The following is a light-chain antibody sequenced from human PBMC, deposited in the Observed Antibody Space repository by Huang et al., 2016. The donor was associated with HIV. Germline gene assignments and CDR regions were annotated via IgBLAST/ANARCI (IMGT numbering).Light chain of an antibody. Sequence: DIQMTQSPSSLSASVGDRVTITCRASQGISNSLAWYQQKPGKAPKLLLYAASRLESCVPDRFSRRGSGTDYTLTICRLQPEDFATYSSQQYYSTPLFTFGPGTKVDIK. CDR3: QQYYSTPLFT. CDR1: QGISNS. CDR2: AAS. V-gene: IGKV1-NL1*01. J-gene: IGKJ3*01.